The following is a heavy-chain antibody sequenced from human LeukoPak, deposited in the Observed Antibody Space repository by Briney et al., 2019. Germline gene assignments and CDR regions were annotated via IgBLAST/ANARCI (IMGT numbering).Heavy chain of an antibody. J-gene: IGHJ4*02. CDR2: INPNSGGT. V-gene: IGHV1-2*06. D-gene: IGHD3-22*01. Sequence: ASVKVSCKASGYTFTGYYMHWVRQAPGQGLEWMGRINPNSGGTNYAQKFQGRVTMTRDTSTSTAYMELSRLRSDDTAVYYCARDAYYDSSGYYYDYWGQGTLVTVSS. CDR1: GYTFTGYY. CDR3: ARDAYYDSSGYYYDY.